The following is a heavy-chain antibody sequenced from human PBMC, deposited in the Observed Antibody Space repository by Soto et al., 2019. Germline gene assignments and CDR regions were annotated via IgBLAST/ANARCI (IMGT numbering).Heavy chain of an antibody. V-gene: IGHV3-9*01. CDR2: ISWNSGSI. D-gene: IGHD2-8*01. J-gene: IGHJ3*02. Sequence: GGSLRLSCAASGFTFDDYAMHWVRQAPGKGLEWVSGISWNSGSIGYADSVKGRFTISRDNAKNSLYLQMNSLRAEDTALYYCAKILRMATDAFDIWGQGTMVTV. CDR3: AKILRMATDAFDI. CDR1: GFTFDDYA.